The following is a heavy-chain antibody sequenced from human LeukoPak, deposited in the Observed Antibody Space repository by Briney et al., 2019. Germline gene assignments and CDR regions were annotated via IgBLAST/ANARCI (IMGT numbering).Heavy chain of an antibody. CDR1: GFTFTSSA. V-gene: IGHV1-58*01. D-gene: IGHD3-9*01. CDR2: IVVGSGNT. Sequence: GASVKVSCKASGFTFTSSAVQWVRQARGQRLEWIGWIVVGSGNTNYAQKFQERVTITRDMSTSTAYMELSSLRSEDTAVYYCAGHFDWLLFGGLDPWGQGTLVTVSS. CDR3: AGHFDWLLFGGLDP. J-gene: IGHJ5*02.